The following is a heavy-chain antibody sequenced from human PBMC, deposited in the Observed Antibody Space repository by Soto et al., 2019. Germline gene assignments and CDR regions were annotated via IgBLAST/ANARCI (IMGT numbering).Heavy chain of an antibody. J-gene: IGHJ4*02. CDR1: GFTFRNAW. D-gene: IGHD2-15*01. V-gene: IGHV3-15*01. CDR2: IKSKTDGGTT. Sequence: EVQLVESGGVLVKPGWSLRLSCAASGFTFRNAWMNWVRQAPGKGLEWVGRIKSKTDGGTTDYAEPVQGRFTISRDDSKTTLYLQMNSLTTEDTAVYYCTTDRLELCSGGSCYVSRRRGYWGQGTLVTVSS. CDR3: TTDRLELCSGGSCYVSRRRGY.